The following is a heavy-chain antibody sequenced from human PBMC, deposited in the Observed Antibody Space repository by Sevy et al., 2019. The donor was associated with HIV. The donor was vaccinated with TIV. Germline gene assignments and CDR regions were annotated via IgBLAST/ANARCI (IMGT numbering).Heavy chain of an antibody. V-gene: IGHV3-30-3*01. CDR3: AANYYDSRGYYYADAFDI. CDR1: GFTFSSYA. D-gene: IGHD3-22*01. CDR2: ISYDGSNK. J-gene: IGHJ3*02. Sequence: GGSLRLSCAASGFTFSSYAMHWVRQAPGKGLEWVAVISYDGSNKYYANSVKGRFTISRDNSKNTLYLQMNSLRAEDTAVYYCAANYYDSRGYYYADAFDIWGQGTMVTVSS.